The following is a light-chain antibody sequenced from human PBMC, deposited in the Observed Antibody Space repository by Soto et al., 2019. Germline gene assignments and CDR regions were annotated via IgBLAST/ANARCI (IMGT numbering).Light chain of an antibody. V-gene: IGKV3-15*01. J-gene: IGKJ5*01. Sequence: EIVLTQSPGTLSLSPGERATLSCRASQSVSSNYLAWYQQKNGQTPRLLIYGASTRAAGIPARFSGSGSGTDFTLTISSLQSEDFAVYFCQQYNNWPSFGQGTRLEIK. CDR2: GAS. CDR1: QSVSSN. CDR3: QQYNNWPS.